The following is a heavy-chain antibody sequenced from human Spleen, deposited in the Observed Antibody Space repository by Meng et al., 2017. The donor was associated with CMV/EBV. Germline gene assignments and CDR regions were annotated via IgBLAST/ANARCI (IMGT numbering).Heavy chain of an antibody. CDR3: ARAPPGYCTTTSCYIGRGRRGDWFDP. D-gene: IGHD2-2*02. Sequence: ASVKVSCKASGYTFSGYYMHLVRQAPGQGLEWMGWINPKSGGTNYAQKFQGRVTMTRDTSISTAYMELSRLGSGDTAVYYCARAPPGYCTTTSCYIGRGRRGDWFDPWGQETLVTVSS. CDR1: GYTFSGYY. J-gene: IGHJ5*02. V-gene: IGHV1-2*02. CDR2: INPKSGGT.